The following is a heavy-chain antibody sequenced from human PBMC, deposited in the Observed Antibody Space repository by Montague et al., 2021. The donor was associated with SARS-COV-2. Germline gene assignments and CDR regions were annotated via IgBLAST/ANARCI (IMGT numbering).Heavy chain of an antibody. CDR1: GGSISSSSYY. Sequence: SETLSLTCTVSGGSISSSSYYWGWIRQPPGKRLEWIGYIYYSGSTNYXXXLKSRVTISVDTSKNQFSLKLSSVTAADTAVYYCARQSPVTMIVVVISGRFGYWGQGTLVTVSS. CDR2: IYYSGST. J-gene: IGHJ4*02. V-gene: IGHV4-61*05. CDR3: ARQSPVTMIVVVISGRFGY. D-gene: IGHD3-22*01.